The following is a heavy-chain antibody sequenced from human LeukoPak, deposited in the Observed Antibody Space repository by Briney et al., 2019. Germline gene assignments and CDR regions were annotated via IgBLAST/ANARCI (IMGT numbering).Heavy chain of an antibody. CDR3: AKGMGGKYCTNGLCYYSWFDP. Sequence: PSETLSLTCTVSGGSISSYYWSWIRQPAGKGLEWIGRIYTSGSSNYNPSLKSRVTISLDTSKNQFSLKLSSVTAADTAAYYCAKGMGGKYCTNGLCYYSWFDPWGQGTLVTVSS. D-gene: IGHD2-8*01. CDR2: IYTSGSS. J-gene: IGHJ5*02. V-gene: IGHV4-4*07. CDR1: GGSISSYY.